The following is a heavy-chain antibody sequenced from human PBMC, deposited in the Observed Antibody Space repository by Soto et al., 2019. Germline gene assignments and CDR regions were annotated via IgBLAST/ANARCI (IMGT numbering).Heavy chain of an antibody. CDR2: IYNTETF. Sequence: SSETLSLTCPVSGVSVSSGSFYWSWIRQPPGKGLEWIGFIYNTETFNYNPSLKSRVTLSVDASKHQFSLKLSSVTAADTAVYYCARVPLRYSSSHNFDSWGQGALVTVSS. CDR1: GVSVSSGSFY. J-gene: IGHJ4*02. CDR3: ARVPLRYSSSHNFDS. D-gene: IGHD6-19*01. V-gene: IGHV4-61*01.